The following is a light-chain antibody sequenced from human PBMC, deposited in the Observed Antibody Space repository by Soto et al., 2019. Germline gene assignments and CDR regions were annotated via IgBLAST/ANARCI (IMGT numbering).Light chain of an antibody. Sequence: EIVLTQSPATLSLSPGERATLSCRASQSISSHLAWYQQKPGQTPRLLMYDASNRATAVPARFSGSGFGTDFTLTIRSLEPDDLAVYYCQQRSNWPLTFGGGTKVEIK. CDR3: QQRSNWPLT. CDR1: QSISSH. CDR2: DAS. J-gene: IGKJ4*01. V-gene: IGKV3-11*01.